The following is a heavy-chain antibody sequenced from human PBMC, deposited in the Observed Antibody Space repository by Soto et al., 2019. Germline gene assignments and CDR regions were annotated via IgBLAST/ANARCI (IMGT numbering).Heavy chain of an antibody. CDR1: GGSISSSSYF. J-gene: IGHJ4*02. D-gene: IGHD3-22*01. CDR3: ARQGAYSHDSSGYEFDY. CDR2: IYYSGST. Sequence: QLQLQESGPGLVKSSETLSLTCTVSGGSISSSSYFWGWIRQPPGKGLEWIGSIYYSGSTYYNPSLKSRVTMSVDTSKKPFSLKLSSVTAADTAVYSCARQGAYSHDSSGYEFDYWGQGTLVTVSS. V-gene: IGHV4-39*01.